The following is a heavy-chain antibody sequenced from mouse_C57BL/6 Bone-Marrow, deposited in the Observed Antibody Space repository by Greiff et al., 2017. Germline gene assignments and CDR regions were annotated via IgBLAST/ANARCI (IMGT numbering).Heavy chain of an antibody. CDR2: IWRGGST. D-gene: IGHD4-1*01. CDR3: AKKGDWEKDAMDY. J-gene: IGHJ4*01. V-gene: IGHV2-5*01. CDR1: GFSLTSYG. Sequence: QVQLKQSGPGLVQPSQSLSLTCTVSGFSLTSYGVHWVRQSPGKGLEWLGEIWRGGSTDYNAAFMSRLSITKDNSKSQVFVKMNSMQADDTAIYYGAKKGDWEKDAMDYWGQGTSVTVSS.